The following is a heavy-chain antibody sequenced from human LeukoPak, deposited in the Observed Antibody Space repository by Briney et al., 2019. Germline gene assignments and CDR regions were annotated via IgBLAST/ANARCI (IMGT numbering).Heavy chain of an antibody. CDR2: IIPIFGTA. CDR3: ARVLVRHDEDYYDSSGYQYYFDY. CDR1: GGTFSSYA. Sequence: SVKVSCKASGGTFSSYAISWVRQAPGQGLEWMGGIIPIFGTANYAQKFQGRVTITTDESTSTAYMEQSSLRSEDTAVYYCARVLVRHDEDYYDSSGYQYYFDYWGQGTLVTVSS. D-gene: IGHD3-22*01. V-gene: IGHV1-69*05. J-gene: IGHJ4*02.